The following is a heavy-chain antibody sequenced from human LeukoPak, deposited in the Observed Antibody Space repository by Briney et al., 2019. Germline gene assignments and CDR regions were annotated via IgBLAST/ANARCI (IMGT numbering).Heavy chain of an antibody. D-gene: IGHD3-3*01. CDR3: ARDQGYDFWSGYYGPDSMPHY. J-gene: IGHJ4*02. Sequence: ASVKVSCKASGYTFTGYYMHWVRQAPGQGLEWMGWINPNSGGTNYAQKFQGRVTMTRDTSISTAYMELSRLRSDDTAVYYCARDQGYDFWSGYYGPDSMPHYWGQGTLVTVSS. V-gene: IGHV1-2*02. CDR1: GYTFTGYY. CDR2: INPNSGGT.